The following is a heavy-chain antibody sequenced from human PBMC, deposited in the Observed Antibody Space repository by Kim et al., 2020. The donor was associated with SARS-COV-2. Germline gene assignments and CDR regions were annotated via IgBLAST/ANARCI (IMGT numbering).Heavy chain of an antibody. V-gene: IGHV4-31*03. CDR1: GGSISSGGYY. D-gene: IGHD3-10*01. J-gene: IGHJ4*02. CDR3: ARFNYGSGYYFDY. CDR2: IYYSGST. Sequence: SETLSLTCTVSGGSISSGGYYWSWIRQHPGKGLEWIGYIYYSGSTYYNPSLKSRVNISVDTSKNQFSLKLSSVTAADTAVYYCARFNYGSGYYFDYWGQGTLVTVSS.